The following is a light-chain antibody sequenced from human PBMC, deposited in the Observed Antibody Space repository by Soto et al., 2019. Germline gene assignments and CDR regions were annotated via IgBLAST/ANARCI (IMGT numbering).Light chain of an antibody. V-gene: IGLV2-11*01. CDR3: CSYAGSYSWV. CDR2: EVS. CDR1: SSDVGGSNH. Sequence: QSALTQPRSVSGSPGQSVTIACTGTSSDVGGSNHVSWYQQHPGKAPKLMISEVSKRPSGVPDRFSGSKSGNTASLTISGLQAEDEADYHCCSYAGSYSWVFGGGTKLTVL. J-gene: IGLJ2*01.